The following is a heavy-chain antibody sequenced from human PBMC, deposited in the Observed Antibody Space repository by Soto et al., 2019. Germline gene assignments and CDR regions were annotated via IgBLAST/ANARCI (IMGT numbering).Heavy chain of an antibody. Sequence: GGSLRLSCAASGFTFSAYSMNWVRQAPGKGLEWLSYISSSGTTTYHADSVRGRFTISRDTAKNSLYLQMNSLRDDDTAIYYCTRGDGSRGHYCGQGTLVTVSS. D-gene: IGHD1-26*01. CDR2: ISSSGTTT. J-gene: IGHJ4*02. V-gene: IGHV3-48*02. CDR1: GFTFSAYS. CDR3: TRGDGSRGHY.